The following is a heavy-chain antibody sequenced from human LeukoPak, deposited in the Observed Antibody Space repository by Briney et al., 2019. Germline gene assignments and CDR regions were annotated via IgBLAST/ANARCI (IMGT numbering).Heavy chain of an antibody. J-gene: IGHJ4*02. CDR2: ISGSGHDI. D-gene: IGHD3-10*01. CDR1: GFTFSDSY. CDR3: ARDDRHYGSGSYFDY. Sequence: GSLRLSCAASGFTFSDSYMTWVRQAPGKGVDWVAYISGSGHDINYSESAKGRFTISRDNAKNSLYLQMSSLRAEDTAVYYCARDDRHYGSGSYFDYWGQGTLVTVSS. V-gene: IGHV3-11*04.